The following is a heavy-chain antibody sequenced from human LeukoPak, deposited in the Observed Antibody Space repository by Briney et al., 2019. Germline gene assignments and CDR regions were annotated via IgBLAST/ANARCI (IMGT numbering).Heavy chain of an antibody. Sequence: SVKVSCKASGCTFSSYAISWVRQAPGQGLEWMGRIIPILGIANYAQKFQGRVTITADKSTSTAYMELSSLRSEDTAVYYCARNQDDILTGDYPFDYWGQGTLVTVSS. CDR2: IIPILGIA. D-gene: IGHD3-9*01. CDR3: ARNQDDILTGDYPFDY. J-gene: IGHJ4*02. CDR1: GCTFSSYA. V-gene: IGHV1-69*04.